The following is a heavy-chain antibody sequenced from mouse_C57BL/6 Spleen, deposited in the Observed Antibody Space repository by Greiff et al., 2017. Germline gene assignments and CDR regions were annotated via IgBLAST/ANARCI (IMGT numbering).Heavy chain of an antibody. CDR1: GYTFTDYE. D-gene: IGHD4-1*01. CDR3: TRNWDVEDY. V-gene: IGHV1-15*01. J-gene: IGHJ2*01. Sequence: QVQLQQSGAELVRPGASVTLSCKASGYTFTDYEMHWVKQTPVHGLEWIGAIDPETGGTAYNQKFKGKAILTADKSSSTAYMELRSLTSEDSAVYYCTRNWDVEDYWGQGTTLTVSS. CDR2: IDPETGGT.